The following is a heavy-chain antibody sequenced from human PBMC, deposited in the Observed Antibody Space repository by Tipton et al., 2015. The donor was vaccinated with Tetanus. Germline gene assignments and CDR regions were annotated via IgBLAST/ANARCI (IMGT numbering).Heavy chain of an antibody. J-gene: IGHJ4*02. CDR3: ARDQARGARGWNYFDC. Sequence: TLSLTCTVSGGSLSSGGYYWTWIRQHPGMGLEWIGDIYFSGSTYYNPSLKSRVTISVDTSKNLFSLRLNSVTATDTAVYYCARDQARGARGWNYFDCWGQGTLVTVSS. CDR2: IYFSGST. D-gene: IGHD1-26*01. CDR1: GGSLSSGGYY. V-gene: IGHV4-31*03.